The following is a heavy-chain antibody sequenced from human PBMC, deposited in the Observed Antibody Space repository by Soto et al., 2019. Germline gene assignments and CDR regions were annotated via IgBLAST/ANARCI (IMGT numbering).Heavy chain of an antibody. CDR3: ARVTTSWVASIVVVPENYYYRMDV. D-gene: IGHD2-2*01. V-gene: IGHV3-21*01. Sequence: GGSLRLSCAASGFTFSSYSMNWVRQAPGKGLEWVSSISSSSSYIYYADSVKGRFTISRDNAKNSLYLQMNSLRAEDTAVYYCARVTTSWVASIVVVPENYYYRMDVWGQGTTVTVSS. CDR1: GFTFSSYS. J-gene: IGHJ6*02. CDR2: ISSSSSYI.